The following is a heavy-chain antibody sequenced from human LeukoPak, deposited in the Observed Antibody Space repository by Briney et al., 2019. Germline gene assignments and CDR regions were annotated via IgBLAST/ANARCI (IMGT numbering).Heavy chain of an antibody. CDR3: ARAWSYSTGWFNY. CDR2: IKQDGSEK. D-gene: IGHD2-21*01. J-gene: IGHJ4*02. V-gene: IGHV3-7*04. CDR1: GFSFSTYW. Sequence: GGSLRLSCAASGFSFSTYWMSWVRQAPGKGLEWEANIKQDGSEKYYVDSVKGRFTISRDNAKNSLYLQMNSLRVEDTAVYYCARAWSYSTGWFNYWGQGTLVTVSS.